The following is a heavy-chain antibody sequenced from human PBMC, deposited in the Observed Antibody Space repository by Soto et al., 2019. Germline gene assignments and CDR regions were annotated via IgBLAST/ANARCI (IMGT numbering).Heavy chain of an antibody. D-gene: IGHD3-3*01. J-gene: IGHJ4*02. V-gene: IGHV3-30-3*01. CDR2: ISYDGSNK. CDR3: ARDKRDLRFLEWSYYFDY. CDR1: GFTFSSCA. Sequence: GGSLRLSCAASGFTFSSCAMHWVRQAPVKGLEWVALISYDGSNKYYADSVKGRFTISRDNSKNTLYLQMNSLRAEDTAVYYCARDKRDLRFLEWSYYFDYWGQGPLVTVSS.